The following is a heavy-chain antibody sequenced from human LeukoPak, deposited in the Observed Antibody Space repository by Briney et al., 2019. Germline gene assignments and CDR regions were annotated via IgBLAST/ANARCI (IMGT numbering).Heavy chain of an antibody. CDR3: ARVAANSGSYYYLDY. J-gene: IGHJ4*02. Sequence: SVKVSCKASGYTFTSYDINWVRQAPGQGLEWMGRIIPILGIANYAQKFQGRVTITADKSTSTAYMELSSLRSEDTAVYYCARVAANSGSYYYLDYWGQGTLVTVSS. V-gene: IGHV1-69*04. CDR1: GYTFTSYD. D-gene: IGHD1-26*01. CDR2: IIPILGIA.